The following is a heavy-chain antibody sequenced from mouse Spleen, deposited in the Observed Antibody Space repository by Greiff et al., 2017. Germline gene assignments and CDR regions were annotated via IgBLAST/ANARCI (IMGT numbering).Heavy chain of an antibody. CDR1: GYTFTSYW. D-gene: IGHD1-1*01. V-gene: IGHV1-64*01. J-gene: IGHJ3*01. Sequence: QVQLQQPGAELVKPGASVKLSCKASGYTFTSYWMHWVKQRPGQGLEWIGMIHPNSGSTNYNEKFKSKATLTVDKSSSTAYMQLSSLTSEDSAVYYCARSYYGSSQFAYWGQGTLVTVSA. CDR2: IHPNSGST. CDR3: ARSYYGSSQFAY.